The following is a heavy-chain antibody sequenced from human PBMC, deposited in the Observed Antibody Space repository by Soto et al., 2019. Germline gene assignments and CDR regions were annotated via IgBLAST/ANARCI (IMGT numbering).Heavy chain of an antibody. CDR2: IYSGGST. V-gene: IGHV3-53*01. CDR3: ARDLSRVAATPNYYYGMDV. J-gene: IGHJ6*02. D-gene: IGHD2-15*01. CDR1: GFTVSSNY. Sequence: GGSLRLSCAASGFTVSSNYMSWVRQAPGKGLEWVSVIYSGGSTYYAESVKGRFTISRDNSKNTPYLQMNSLRAEDTAVYYCARDLSRVAATPNYYYGMDVWGQGTTVTVSS.